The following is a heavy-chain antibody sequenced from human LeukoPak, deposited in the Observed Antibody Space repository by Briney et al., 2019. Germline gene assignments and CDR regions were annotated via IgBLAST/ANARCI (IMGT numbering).Heavy chain of an antibody. CDR2: IYTSGST. J-gene: IGHJ3*02. Sequence: SQTLSLTCTVCAGSISNGSYYWSWIRQPAGKGLEWIGRIYTSGSTNYNPSHKSRGTISVDTSKNQFSLKLSSVTAADTAVYYCARSIVPEFDAFDIWGQGTMVTVSS. D-gene: IGHD2-15*01. V-gene: IGHV4-61*02. CDR1: AGSISNGSYY. CDR3: ARSIVPEFDAFDI.